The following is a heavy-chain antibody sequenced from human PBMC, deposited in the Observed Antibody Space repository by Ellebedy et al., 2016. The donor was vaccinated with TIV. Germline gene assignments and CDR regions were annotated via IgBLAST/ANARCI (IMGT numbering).Heavy chain of an antibody. J-gene: IGHJ4*02. CDR2: ISGSSLTK. D-gene: IGHD3-10*01. Sequence: GGSLRLSCAASGFTFSPYAMNWVRQAPGKGLEWVSYISGSSLTKNYADSAKGRFTISRDNSKNTLYLQMNSLRTDDMAVYYCARGGSSGSSDYWGQGTLVTVSS. V-gene: IGHV3-48*01. CDR1: GFTFSPYA. CDR3: ARGGSSGSSDY.